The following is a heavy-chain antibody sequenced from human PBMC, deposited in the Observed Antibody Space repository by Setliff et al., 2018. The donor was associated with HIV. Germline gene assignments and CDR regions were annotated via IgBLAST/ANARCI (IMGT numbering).Heavy chain of an antibody. J-gene: IGHJ5*02. V-gene: IGHV3-21*01. Sequence: PGGSLRLSCAASGFTFSIYTINWVRQAPGKGLEWVSSISSSGNYINYADSVKGRFTISRDNAKNSLDLQMTSLRAEDTAAYFCARSESSGYSLPYTRFDAWGQGALVTVSS. CDR3: ARSESSGYSLPYTRFDA. CDR2: ISSSGNYI. D-gene: IGHD3-22*01. CDR1: GFTFSIYT.